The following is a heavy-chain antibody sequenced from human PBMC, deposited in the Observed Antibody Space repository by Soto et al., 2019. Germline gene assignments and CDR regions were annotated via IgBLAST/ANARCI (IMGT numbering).Heavy chain of an antibody. V-gene: IGHV1-2*04. CDR3: ARDAPVRGTATSETPLDY. J-gene: IGHJ4*02. D-gene: IGHD2-15*01. CDR2: INPNNGGT. CDR1: GYTFTGYY. Sequence: ASVKVSCKASGYTFTGYYMHWVLRAPGQGLEWMGWINPNNGGTKYAKKFQGWVTMTRDTSISTAYMELSRLRSDDTAVYYCARDAPVRGTATSETPLDYWGQGTLVTVSS.